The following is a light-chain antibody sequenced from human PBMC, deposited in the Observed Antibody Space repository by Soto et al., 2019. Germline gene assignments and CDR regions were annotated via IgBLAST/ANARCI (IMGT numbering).Light chain of an antibody. Sequence: EIVMTQSPATLSVSPGERATLSCRASQSVSSNLAWYQQKPGHAPRLLIYGVSTRATGIPALFSVSGSGTAFTLTISRRQSEDFAVYCCQQYNNWPPFTFGRGTRLEVK. CDR2: GVS. CDR1: QSVSSN. J-gene: IGKJ5*01. CDR3: QQYNNWPPFT. V-gene: IGKV3-15*01.